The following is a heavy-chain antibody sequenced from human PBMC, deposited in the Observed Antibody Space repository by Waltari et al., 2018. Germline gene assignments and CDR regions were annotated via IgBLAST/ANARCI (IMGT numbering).Heavy chain of an antibody. D-gene: IGHD6-19*01. V-gene: IGHV4-31*03. CDR2: IYYSGST. J-gene: IGHJ3*02. Sequence: QVQLQESGPGLVKPSQTLSLTCTVSGGSISSGGYYWSWIRQHPGKGLEWIGYIYYSGSTYYNPSLKSRVTISVDTSKNQFSLKLSSVNAADTAVYYCARERVTRIAVAGTDAFDIWGQGTMVTVSS. CDR1: GGSISSGGYY. CDR3: ARERVTRIAVAGTDAFDI.